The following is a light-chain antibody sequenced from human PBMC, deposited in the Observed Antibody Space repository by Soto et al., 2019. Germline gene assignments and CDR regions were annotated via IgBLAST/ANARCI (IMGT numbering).Light chain of an antibody. CDR3: MSFTSSNTYV. V-gene: IGLV2-14*03. CDR2: DVA. Sequence: CVLTQPASVSGSPGQSITISCTGTSSDVGAYNFVSWYQHYPDKAPKVVIYDVANRPSGVSYRFSASKSGNTASLTISGLQAEDEADYYCMSFTSSNTYVFGTGTKATVL. CDR1: SSDVGAYNF. J-gene: IGLJ1*01.